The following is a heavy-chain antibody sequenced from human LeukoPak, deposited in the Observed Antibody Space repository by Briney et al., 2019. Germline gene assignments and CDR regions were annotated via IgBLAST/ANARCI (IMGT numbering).Heavy chain of an antibody. V-gene: IGHV4-34*01. CDR1: GFTFSSYS. CDR2: INHSGST. D-gene: IGHD4-11*01. Sequence: GSLRLSCAASGFTFSSYSMNWVRQPPGKGLEWIGEINHSGSTNYNPSLKGRVTISVDTSKNQFSLKLSSVTAADTAVYYCGRAVPPTVFFDYWGRGTLVTVSS. CDR3: GRAVPPTVFFDY. J-gene: IGHJ4*02.